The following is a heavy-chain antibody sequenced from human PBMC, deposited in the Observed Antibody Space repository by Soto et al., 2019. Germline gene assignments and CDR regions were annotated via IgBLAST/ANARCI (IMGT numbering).Heavy chain of an antibody. CDR3: ARDHGIRYYHSSGYYHFAY. V-gene: IGHV1-3*01. J-gene: IGHJ4*02. Sequence: GASVKVCCKASGYTFTSYAMHWVRQAPGQRREWMGWINAGSGNTKYSQKFQGRVTITRDTSASTAYMELSSLRSEDTAVYYCARDHGIRYYHSSGYYHFAYWGQGTMVTVSS. D-gene: IGHD3-22*01. CDR1: GYTFTSYA. CDR2: INAGSGNT.